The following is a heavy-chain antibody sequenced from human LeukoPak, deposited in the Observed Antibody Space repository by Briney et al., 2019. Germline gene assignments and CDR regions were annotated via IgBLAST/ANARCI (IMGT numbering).Heavy chain of an antibody. Sequence: SETLSLTCTVSGGSINSYYWSWIRQPPGKGLEWIGYISYSGSTNYNPSLESRVTISVDTSKNLFFLKLTSVTAADTALYYCARGNANWGQGTLVTVSS. CDR3: ARGNAN. CDR2: ISYSGST. V-gene: IGHV4-59*01. J-gene: IGHJ4*02. CDR1: GGSINSYY.